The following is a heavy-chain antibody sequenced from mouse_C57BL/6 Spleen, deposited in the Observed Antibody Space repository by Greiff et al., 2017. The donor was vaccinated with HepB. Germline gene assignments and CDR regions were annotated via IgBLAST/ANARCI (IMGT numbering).Heavy chain of an antibody. Sequence: VQLQQSGAELVRPGASVTLSCKASGYTFTDYEMHWVKQTPVHGLEWIGAIDPETGGTAYNQKFKGKAILTADKSSSTAYMELRSLTSEDSAVYYCTKMGGSYYAMDYWGQGTSVTGSS. CDR3: TKMGGSYYAMDY. D-gene: IGHD2-3*01. CDR2: IDPETGGT. CDR1: GYTFTDYE. J-gene: IGHJ4*01. V-gene: IGHV1-15*01.